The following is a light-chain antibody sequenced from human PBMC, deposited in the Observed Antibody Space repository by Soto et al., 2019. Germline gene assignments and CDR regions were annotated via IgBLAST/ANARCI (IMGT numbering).Light chain of an antibody. CDR3: QQYYSTPRT. CDR2: LGS. CDR1: QSLLHSNGYNY. V-gene: IGKV2-28*01. J-gene: IGKJ1*01. Sequence: DIVMTQSPLSLPVTPGEPASISCRPSQSLLHSNGYNYLDWYLQKPGQSPQLLIYLGSNRASGVPDRFSGSGSGTDFTLTISSLQAEDVAVYYCQQYYSTPRTFGQGTKV.